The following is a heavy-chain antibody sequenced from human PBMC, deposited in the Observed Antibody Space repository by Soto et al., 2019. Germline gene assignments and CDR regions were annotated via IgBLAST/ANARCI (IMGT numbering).Heavy chain of an antibody. D-gene: IGHD3-16*01. CDR2: TSHDGSNE. CDR1: GFTFSNYG. Sequence: QVQLVESGGGVVQPGRSLRLSCAASGFTFSNYGMHWVRQAPGKGLEWVAVTSHDGSNEYYADSVKGRFTISRDNSKNTLYLQMNSLRAEDTAVYYCVKSHWGGIPDFSDYWGQGTLVTVSS. CDR3: VKSHWGGIPDFSDY. J-gene: IGHJ4*02. V-gene: IGHV3-30*18.